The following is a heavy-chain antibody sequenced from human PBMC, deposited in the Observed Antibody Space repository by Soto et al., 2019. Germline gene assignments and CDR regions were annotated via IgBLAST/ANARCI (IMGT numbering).Heavy chain of an antibody. Sequence: PSETLSLTCTVSGGSISSGDYYWSWIRQPPGKGPEWIGYIYYSGSTYYNPSLKSRVTISVDTSKNQFSLKLSSVTAADTAVYYCARVVYGSGSYRYYYYYGMDVWGQGTTVTVSS. J-gene: IGHJ6*02. V-gene: IGHV4-30-4*01. CDR3: ARVVYGSGSYRYYYYYGMDV. CDR1: GGSISSGDYY. D-gene: IGHD3-10*01. CDR2: IYYSGST.